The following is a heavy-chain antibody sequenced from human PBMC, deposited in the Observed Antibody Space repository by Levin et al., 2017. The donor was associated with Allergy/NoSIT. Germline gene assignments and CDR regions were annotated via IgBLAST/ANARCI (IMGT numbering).Heavy chain of an antibody. Sequence: QSGGSLRLSCAASGFTFSSHGMNWVRQAPGKGLEWVSYISSSSSNIYYVDSVKGRFTISRDNAKNSLYLQMNSLRDEDTAVYYCARDRSGWQAQGPGEFDPWGQGTLVAVSS. CDR3: ARDRSGWQAQGPGEFDP. CDR1: GFTFSSHG. V-gene: IGHV3-48*02. D-gene: IGHD6-19*01. CDR2: ISSSSSNI. J-gene: IGHJ5*02.